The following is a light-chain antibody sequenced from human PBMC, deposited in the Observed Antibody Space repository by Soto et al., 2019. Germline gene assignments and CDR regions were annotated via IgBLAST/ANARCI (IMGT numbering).Light chain of an antibody. J-gene: IGKJ4*01. CDR3: QQYGSSHPT. V-gene: IGKV3-20*01. CDR2: GAS. Sequence: EIVLTQSPGTLSLSPGERATLSCRASQSVSSSYLAWYQQKPGQAPRLLIYGASSRATGSPDRFSGSGSGTDFTITISRLEPEDFAVYYCQQYGSSHPTFGGGTKVEIK. CDR1: QSVSSSY.